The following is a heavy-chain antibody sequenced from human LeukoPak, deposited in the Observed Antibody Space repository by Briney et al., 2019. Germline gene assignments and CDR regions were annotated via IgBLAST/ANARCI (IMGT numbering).Heavy chain of an antibody. CDR3: ARFLMVTAGDY. CDR2: ITGDGSGA. V-gene: IGHV3-74*01. D-gene: IGHD2-21*02. J-gene: IGHJ4*02. Sequence: GGSLRLSCAASGFTFSGSWMHWVRQAPGKGLVWVSRITGDGSGATYADSVKGRFTISRDNAKNTVYLQMNSLRNEDTAVYYCARFLMVTAGDYWGQGTPVTVSS. CDR1: GFTFSGSW.